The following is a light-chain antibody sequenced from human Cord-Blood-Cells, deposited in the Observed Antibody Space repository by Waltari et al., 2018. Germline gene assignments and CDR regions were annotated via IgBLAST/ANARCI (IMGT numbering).Light chain of an antibody. J-gene: IGKJ4*01. CDR1: QSVSSY. CDR2: DAS. Sequence: EIVLTQSPAPLSLSPGERVTLSCRASQSVSSYLAWYQQKPGQAPRLLIYDASNRATGIPARFSGSWSGTDFTLTISSLEPEDFAVYYCQQRSNWPLTFGGGTKVEIK. V-gene: IGKV3-11*01. CDR3: QQRSNWPLT.